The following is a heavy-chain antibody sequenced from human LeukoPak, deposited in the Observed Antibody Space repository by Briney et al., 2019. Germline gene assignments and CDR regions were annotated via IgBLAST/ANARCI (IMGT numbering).Heavy chain of an antibody. V-gene: IGHV3-7*01. CDR3: ARDGFVVVGDMDV. CDR1: GFTFDDYT. D-gene: IGHD2-15*01. Sequence: GGSLRLSCAASGFTFDDYTMHWVRQAPGKGLEWVANIKQDGSEKYYVDSVKGRFTISRDNAKNSLYLQMNSLRAEDTAVYYCARDGFVVVGDMDVWGQGTTVTVSS. J-gene: IGHJ6*02. CDR2: IKQDGSEK.